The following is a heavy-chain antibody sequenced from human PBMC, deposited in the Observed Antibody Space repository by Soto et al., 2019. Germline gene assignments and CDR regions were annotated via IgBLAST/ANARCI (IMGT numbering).Heavy chain of an antibody. CDR3: ARGGENIVVVPAARSYGMDV. V-gene: IGHV1-69*01. Sequence: QVQLVQSGAEVKKPGSSVKVSCKASGGTFSSYAISWVRQAPGQGLEWMGGIIPIFGTANYAQKFQGRVTITADESTSTAYMELSSLRSEDTAVYYCARGGENIVVVPAARSYGMDVWGQGTTVTDSS. CDR2: IIPIFGTA. D-gene: IGHD2-2*01. CDR1: GGTFSSYA. J-gene: IGHJ6*02.